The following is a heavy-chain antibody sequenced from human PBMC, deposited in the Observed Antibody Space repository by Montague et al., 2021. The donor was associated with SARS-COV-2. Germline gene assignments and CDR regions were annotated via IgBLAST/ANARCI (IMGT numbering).Heavy chain of an antibody. Sequence: TLSLTCTFSGFSLSTSGMCVSWIRQPPGKALEWLARIDWDDDKYYSTSLKTRLTISKDTSKNQVVLTMTNMDPVDTATYYCARTYYGGRPFDYWGQGTLVTVSS. J-gene: IGHJ4*02. CDR2: IDWDDDK. D-gene: IGHD4-23*01. V-gene: IGHV2-70*11. CDR1: GFSLSTSGMC. CDR3: ARTYYGGRPFDY.